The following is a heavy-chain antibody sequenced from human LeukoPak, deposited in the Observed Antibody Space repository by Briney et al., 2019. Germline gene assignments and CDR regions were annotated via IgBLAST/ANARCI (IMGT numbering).Heavy chain of an antibody. CDR3: AKEGVRGYSYGSQIGSFDY. D-gene: IGHD5-18*01. V-gene: IGHV3-23*01. CDR1: GFTFSSYA. CDR2: ISGSGGST. Sequence: PGGSLRLSCAGSGFTFSSYAMSWVRQAPGKGLEWVSAISGSGGSTYYADSVKGRFTISRDNSKNTLYLQMNSLRAEDTAVYYCAKEGVRGYSYGSQIGSFDYWGQGTLVTVSS. J-gene: IGHJ4*02.